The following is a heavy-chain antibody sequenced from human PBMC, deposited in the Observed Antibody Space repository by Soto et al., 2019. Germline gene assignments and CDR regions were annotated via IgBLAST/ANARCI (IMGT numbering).Heavy chain of an antibody. Sequence: QVQLVQSGAEVKKPGSSVKVSCKASGGTFSSYTISWVRQAPGQGLEWMGRIIPILGIANYAQKFQGRVTITADKYTSTADMELSSLRSEDTAVYYCARDVPSIAAAGDAFDIWGQGTMVTVSS. CDR3: ARDVPSIAAAGDAFDI. CDR1: GGTFSSYT. J-gene: IGHJ3*02. CDR2: IIPILGIA. D-gene: IGHD6-13*01. V-gene: IGHV1-69*08.